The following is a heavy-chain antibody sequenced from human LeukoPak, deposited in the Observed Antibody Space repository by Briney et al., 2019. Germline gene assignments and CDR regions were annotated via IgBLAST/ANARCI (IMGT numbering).Heavy chain of an antibody. CDR3: ARSVGEVVVAATDFFDY. Sequence: SETLSLTCAVYGGSFSGYYWSWIRQPPGKGLEWIGSIYYSGSTYYNPSLKSRVTISVDTSKNQFSLKLSSVTAADTAVYYCARSVGEVVVAATDFFDYWGQGTLVTVSS. CDR1: GGSFSGYY. V-gene: IGHV4-34*01. D-gene: IGHD2-15*01. CDR2: IYYSGST. J-gene: IGHJ4*02.